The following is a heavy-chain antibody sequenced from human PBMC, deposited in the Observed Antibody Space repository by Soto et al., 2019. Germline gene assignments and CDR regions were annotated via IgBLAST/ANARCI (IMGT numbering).Heavy chain of an antibody. J-gene: IGHJ1*01. Sequence: LRLSCTASGFTFSNAWMTWVRQAPGKGLEWVGRIKSKTDGGTTDYAAPVKGRFTISRDDSKNTMYLQMNSLKTEDTAVYYCASNRIAVAGNPEYFQHWGQGTLVTGSS. CDR1: GFTFSNAW. V-gene: IGHV3-15*01. D-gene: IGHD6-19*01. CDR2: IKSKTDGGTT. CDR3: ASNRIAVAGNPEYFQH.